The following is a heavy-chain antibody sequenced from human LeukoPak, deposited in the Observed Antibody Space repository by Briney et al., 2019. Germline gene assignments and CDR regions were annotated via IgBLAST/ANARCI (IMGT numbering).Heavy chain of an antibody. CDR1: GGSISSYY. CDR2: IYYSGST. D-gene: IGHD3-10*01. CDR3: ARSRTSAGGDFDY. Sequence: TPSETLSLTCTVSGGSISSYYWSWIRQPPGKGLEWIGYIYYSGSTNYNPSLKSRVTISVDTSKNQFSLKLSSVTAADTAVYYCARSRTSAGGDFDYWGQGTLVTVSS. J-gene: IGHJ4*02. V-gene: IGHV4-59*01.